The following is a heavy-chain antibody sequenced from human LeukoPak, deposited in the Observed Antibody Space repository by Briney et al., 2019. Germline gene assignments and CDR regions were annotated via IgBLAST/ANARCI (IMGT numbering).Heavy chain of an antibody. D-gene: IGHD3-3*01. Sequence: GASVKVSCKVSGYTLTELSMHWVRQAPGQGLEWMGWISAYNGNTNYAQKLQGRVTMTTDTSTSTAYMELRSLRSDDTAVYYCARARRITIFGVVSIQYYFDYWGQGTLVTVSS. V-gene: IGHV1-18*01. CDR2: ISAYNGNT. CDR1: GYTLTELS. J-gene: IGHJ4*02. CDR3: ARARRITIFGVVSIQYYFDY.